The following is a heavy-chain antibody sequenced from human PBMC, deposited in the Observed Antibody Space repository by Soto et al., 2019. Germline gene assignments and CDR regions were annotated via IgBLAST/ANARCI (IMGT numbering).Heavy chain of an antibody. CDR1: GFTFSSYA. Sequence: GGSLRLSCAASGFTFSSYAMSWVRQAPGKGLEWVSAISGSGGSTYYADSVKGRFTISRDNSKNTLYLQMNSLRAEDTAVHYCAKDLMSVRYFDWLPTAGMDVWGQGTTVTVSS. D-gene: IGHD3-9*01. CDR3: AKDLMSVRYFDWLPTAGMDV. V-gene: IGHV3-23*01. CDR2: ISGSGGST. J-gene: IGHJ6*02.